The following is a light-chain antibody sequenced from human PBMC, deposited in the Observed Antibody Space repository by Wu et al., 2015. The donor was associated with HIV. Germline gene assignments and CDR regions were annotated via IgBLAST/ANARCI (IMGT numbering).Light chain of an antibody. CDR1: QSVNSN. CDR3: QQYNNWPPWT. J-gene: IGKJ1*01. V-gene: IGKV3-15*01. CDR2: GAS. Sequence: EIVMTQSPATLSVSPGERATLSCRASQSVNSNLAWYQQKPGQTPRLLIYGASTRATGIPARFSGSASGTEFTLTISSMQSEDFAVYYCQQYNNWPPWTFGQGTKVEI.